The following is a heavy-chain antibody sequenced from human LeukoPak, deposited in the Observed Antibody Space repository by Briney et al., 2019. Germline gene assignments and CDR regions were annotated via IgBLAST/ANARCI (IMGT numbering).Heavy chain of an antibody. CDR3: ARGQYYDSSGNYYFHY. D-gene: IGHD3-22*01. CDR2: INHSGTT. V-gene: IGHV4-34*01. Sequence: PSETLSLTCGVYGGSFSGFYWNWIRQPPGKGLEWIGEINHSGTTNYNPPLKSRVTISVDTSKNQVSLNLHSVTAADTAVYYCARGQYYDSSGNYYFHYWGQGTLVTVPS. CDR1: GGSFSGFY. J-gene: IGHJ4*02.